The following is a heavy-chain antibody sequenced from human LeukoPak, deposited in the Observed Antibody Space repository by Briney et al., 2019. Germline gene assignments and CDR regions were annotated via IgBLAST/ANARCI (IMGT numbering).Heavy chain of an antibody. J-gene: IGHJ4*02. V-gene: IGHV3-74*01. Sequence: GGSLRLSCAASGFIFRNYWMHWVRQAPGKGLVWVARINQNGITTTYTDSVKGRFTISRDNAKNTLYLQMNSLRAEDTAVYYCAKEVYDFSSGYLTGFDYWGQGTLVTISS. CDR3: AKEVYDFSSGYLTGFDY. CDR1: GFIFRNYW. CDR2: INQNGITT. D-gene: IGHD3-3*01.